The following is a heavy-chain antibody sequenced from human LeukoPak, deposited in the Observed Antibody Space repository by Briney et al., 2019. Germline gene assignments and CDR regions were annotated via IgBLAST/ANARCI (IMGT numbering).Heavy chain of an antibody. D-gene: IGHD3-22*01. CDR3: ARVPVITMIVAVMGYYFDY. J-gene: IGHJ4*02. CDR1: GYTFTGYY. V-gene: IGHV1-2*02. Sequence: ASVKVSCKASGYTFTGYYMHWVRQAPGQGLEWMGWINPNSGGTNYAQKFQGRVTMTRGTSISTAYMELSRLRSDDTAVYYCARVPVITMIVAVMGYYFDYWGQGTLVTVSS. CDR2: INPNSGGT.